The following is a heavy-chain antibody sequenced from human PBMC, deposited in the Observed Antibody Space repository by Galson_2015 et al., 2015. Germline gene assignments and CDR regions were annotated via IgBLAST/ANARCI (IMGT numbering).Heavy chain of an antibody. J-gene: IGHJ4*02. D-gene: IGHD6-19*01. V-gene: IGHV3-30*18. CDR1: GFTFSNYG. CDR2: ISYDGSKK. CDR3: AKVRSIKAVAGPDFDY. Sequence: SLRLSCAASGFTFSNYGMHWVRQAPGKGLEWVAVISYDGSKKNYADSVKGRFTISRDNSKSTLYLQMNSPRAEDTAVYYCAKVRSIKAVAGPDFDYWGQGTLVTVSS.